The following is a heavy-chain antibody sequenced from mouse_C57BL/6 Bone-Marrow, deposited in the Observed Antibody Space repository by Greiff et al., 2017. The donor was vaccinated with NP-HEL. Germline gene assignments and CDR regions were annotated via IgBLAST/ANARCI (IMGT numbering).Heavy chain of an antibody. D-gene: IGHD1-1*01. Sequence: VQLQQSGAELVRPGASVKLSCTASGFNIKDYYMHWVKQRPEQGLEWIGRIDPADGDTEYAPKFQGKATMTADTSSNTAYLQLSSLTSEDTAVYYCTTLVYYCGSSPYYFDYWGQGTTLTVSS. CDR3: TTLVYYCGSSPYYFDY. CDR2: IDPADGDT. V-gene: IGHV14-1*01. CDR1: GFNIKDYY. J-gene: IGHJ2*01.